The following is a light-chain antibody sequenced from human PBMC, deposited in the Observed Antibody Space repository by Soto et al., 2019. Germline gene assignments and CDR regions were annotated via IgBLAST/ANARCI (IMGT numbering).Light chain of an antibody. CDR1: QSVSSN. CDR2: GAS. V-gene: IGKV3-15*01. Sequence: EIVMTQSPAPLSVSPGESATLPCRASQSVSSNLAWYQQKPGQAPRLLIYGASTRATGIPARFSGSGSGTEFTLTISSLQSEDFAVYYCQQYNNWPQTFGQGTKVDIK. CDR3: QQYNNWPQT. J-gene: IGKJ1*01.